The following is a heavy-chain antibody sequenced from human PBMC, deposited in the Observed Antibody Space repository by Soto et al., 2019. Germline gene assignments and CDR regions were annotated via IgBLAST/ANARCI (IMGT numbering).Heavy chain of an antibody. CDR2: IYYSGST. D-gene: IGHD3-3*01. CDR1: GGSISSYY. Sequence: TLSLTCTVSGGSISSYYWSWIRQPPGKGLEWIGYIYYSGSTNYNPSLKSRVTISVDTSKNQFSLKPSSVTAADTAVYYCARGPYYDFWSGYAPYYYYYGMDVWGQGTTVTVSS. J-gene: IGHJ6*02. CDR3: ARGPYYDFWSGYAPYYYYYGMDV. V-gene: IGHV4-59*01.